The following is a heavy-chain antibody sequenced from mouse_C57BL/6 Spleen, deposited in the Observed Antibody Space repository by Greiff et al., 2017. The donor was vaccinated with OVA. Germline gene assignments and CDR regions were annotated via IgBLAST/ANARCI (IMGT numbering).Heavy chain of an antibody. D-gene: IGHD1-1*01. CDR1: GYTFTSYW. J-gene: IGHJ4*01. V-gene: IGHV1-55*01. CDR3: ARERRTTVVATDYYAMDY. CDR2: IYPGSGST. Sequence: QVQLKQPGAELVKPGASVKMSCKASGYTFTSYWITWVKQRPGQGLEWIGDIYPGSGSTNYNEKFKSKATLTVDTSSSTAYMQLSSLTSEDSAVYYCARERRTTVVATDYYAMDYWGQGTSVTVSS.